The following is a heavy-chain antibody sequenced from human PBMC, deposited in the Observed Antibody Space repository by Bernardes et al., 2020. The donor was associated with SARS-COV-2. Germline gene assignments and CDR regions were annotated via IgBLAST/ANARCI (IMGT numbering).Heavy chain of an antibody. CDR2: IYSSGST. D-gene: IGHD3-9*01. CDR1: SGSISSYY. V-gene: IGHV4-59*01. CDR3: ARVHFDWLFFDY. J-gene: IGHJ4*02. Sequence: SETLSLTCTVSSGSISSYYWSWIRQPPGKGPEWIGYIYSSGSTNYNASLKNRVTISVDTSKNQFSLRLSSVTAADTAIYYCARVHFDWLFFDYWGQGTLVTVSS.